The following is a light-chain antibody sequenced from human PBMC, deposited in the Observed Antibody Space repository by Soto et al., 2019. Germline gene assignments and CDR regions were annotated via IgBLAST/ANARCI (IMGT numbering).Light chain of an antibody. CDR1: SSDVGGYNY. J-gene: IGLJ2*01. Sequence: QSALTQPASVSGSPGQSITISCTGTSSDVGGYNYVSWYQQHPGKAPKLMIYEVNNRPSGVSTRFSGSKSGNTATLTISGLQAEDEADDYYSSYTSSSSLVVFGGGTKLTVL. CDR2: EVN. V-gene: IGLV2-14*01. CDR3: SSYTSSSSLVV.